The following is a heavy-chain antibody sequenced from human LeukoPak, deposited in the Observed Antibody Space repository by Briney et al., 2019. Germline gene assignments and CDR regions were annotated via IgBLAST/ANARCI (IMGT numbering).Heavy chain of an antibody. CDR2: ISYDGGNK. CDR1: GFTFSSYA. V-gene: IGHV3-30-3*01. CDR3: ARDLETRYYDFWSGHDY. Sequence: GGSLRLSCAASGFTFSSYAMHWVRQAPGKGLEWVAVISYDGGNKYYADSVKGRFTISRDNSKNTLYLQMNSLRAEDTAVYYCARDLETRYYDFWSGHDYWGQGTLVTVSS. D-gene: IGHD3-3*01. J-gene: IGHJ4*02.